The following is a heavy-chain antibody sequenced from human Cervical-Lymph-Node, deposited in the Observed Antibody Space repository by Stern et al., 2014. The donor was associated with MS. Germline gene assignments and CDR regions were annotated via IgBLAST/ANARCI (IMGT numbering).Heavy chain of an antibody. V-gene: IGHV3-23*04. CDR1: GVTFSSYA. CDR2: ISGSGGST. J-gene: IGHJ2*01. CDR3: AKGGTMIVTVYFDL. D-gene: IGHD3-22*01. Sequence: VQLVESGGGLVQPGGSLRLSCAASGVTFSSYAMSWVRPAPGKGLAWVSAISGSGGSTYYAGSVKGRFTISRDNSKNTLYLQMNSLRAEDTAVYYCAKGGTMIVTVYFDLWGRGTLVTVSS.